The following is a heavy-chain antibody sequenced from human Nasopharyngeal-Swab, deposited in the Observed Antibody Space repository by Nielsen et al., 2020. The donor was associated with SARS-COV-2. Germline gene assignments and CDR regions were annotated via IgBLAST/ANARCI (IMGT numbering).Heavy chain of an antibody. D-gene: IGHD3-22*01. V-gene: IGHV3-11*01. CDR3: ARALRSSGNRFDY. CDR1: GFTFSDYY. J-gene: IGHJ4*02. Sequence: GEALKISWAASGFTFSDYYMSWIRQAPGKGLEWVSYISSSGSTIYYADSVKGRFTISRDNAKKSLYLQMNSLRAEDTAVYYCARALRSSGNRFDYWGQGTLVTVSS. CDR2: ISSSGSTI.